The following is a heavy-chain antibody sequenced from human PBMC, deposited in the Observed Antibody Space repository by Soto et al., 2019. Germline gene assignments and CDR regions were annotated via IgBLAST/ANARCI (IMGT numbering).Heavy chain of an antibody. J-gene: IGHJ4*02. CDR3: ARDHVLVPAGNDY. D-gene: IGHD2-2*01. CDR2: IKQDGSEK. V-gene: IGHV3-7*01. Sequence: PGGSLRLSCAASGFTFSSYWMSWVRQAPGKGLEWVANIKQDGSEKYYVDSVTGRFTISRDNAKNSLYLQMNSLRAEDTAVYYCARDHVLVPAGNDYWGQGTLVTVSS. CDR1: GFTFSSYW.